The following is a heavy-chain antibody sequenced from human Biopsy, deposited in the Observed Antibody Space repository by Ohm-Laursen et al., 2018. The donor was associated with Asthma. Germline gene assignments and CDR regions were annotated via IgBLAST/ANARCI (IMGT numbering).Heavy chain of an antibody. CDR3: ARTYYDFLTGQVKDVFGV. J-gene: IGHJ3*01. D-gene: IGHD3-9*01. V-gene: IGHV1-3*04. CDR2: VNTGNGDT. Sequence: ASVKVSCKASGYNFISFAIHWVHQAPGQRLEWMGWVNTGNGDTKYSQKFQGRVTITRDTSASTAYMELRSPRSEDTATYYCARTYYDFLTGQVKDVFGVWGQGTMVTVSS. CDR1: GYNFISFA.